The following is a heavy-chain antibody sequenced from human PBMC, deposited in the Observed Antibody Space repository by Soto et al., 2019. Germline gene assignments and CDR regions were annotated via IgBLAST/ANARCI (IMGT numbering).Heavy chain of an antibody. J-gene: IGHJ3*02. CDR1: GGSISSNNW. V-gene: IGHV4-4*02. CDR2: IFHSGST. Sequence: QVQLQESGPGLVKPSGTLSLTCTVSGGSISSNNWWGWVRQPPGRGLEWIGEIFHSGSTNYNPSLRSRVTISVDKSKNQFSLKLSSVTAADTAMYYCTRLGYGFDMWGQGTRVTVSS. D-gene: IGHD3-16*01. CDR3: TRLGYGFDM.